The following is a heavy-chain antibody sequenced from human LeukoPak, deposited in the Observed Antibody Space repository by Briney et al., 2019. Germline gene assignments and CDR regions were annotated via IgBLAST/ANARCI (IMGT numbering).Heavy chain of an antibody. Sequence: SVKVSCKASGGTFSSYAISWVRQAPGQGLEWMGGIIPIFGTANYAQKFQGRVTITADESTSTAYMELSSLRFEDTAVYYCARLSYYDSSGYYYLDYWGQGTLVTVSS. CDR2: IIPIFGTA. D-gene: IGHD3-22*01. V-gene: IGHV1-69*13. J-gene: IGHJ4*02. CDR1: GGTFSSYA. CDR3: ARLSYYDSSGYYYLDY.